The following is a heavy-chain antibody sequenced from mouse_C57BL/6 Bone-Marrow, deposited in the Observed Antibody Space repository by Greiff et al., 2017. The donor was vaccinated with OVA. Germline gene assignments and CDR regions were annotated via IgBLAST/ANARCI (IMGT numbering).Heavy chain of an antibody. CDR3: ASSLRGDY. CDR2: IRNKANGYNT. V-gene: IGHV7-3*01. J-gene: IGHJ4*01. Sequence: EVHLVESGGGLVQPGGSLSLSCAASGFTFTDYYMSWVRQPPGKALEWLGFIRNKANGYNTEYNASVKGRFTISRDNSQSILYLQMNSLRAEDSATYYCASSLRGDYWGQGTSVTVSS. CDR1: GFTFTDYY.